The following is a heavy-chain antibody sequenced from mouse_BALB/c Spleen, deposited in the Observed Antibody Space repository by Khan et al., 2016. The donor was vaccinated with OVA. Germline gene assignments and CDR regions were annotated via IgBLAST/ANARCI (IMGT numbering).Heavy chain of an antibody. Sequence: VQLKQSGAELVKPGPSLSLSCTASGFNINDTYLCWLNQRLQRDLQCFGRVLPANGITQYAPTFHGKATITSDTSTNKYYLQLNSLTTEDTAVDYCAHPSYGTRDLEVWGEGTTLTVSS. V-gene: IGHV14-3*02. CDR2: VLPANGIT. D-gene: IGHD1-1*02. CDR1: GFNINDTY. CDR3: AHPSYGTRDLEV. J-gene: IGHJ1*01.